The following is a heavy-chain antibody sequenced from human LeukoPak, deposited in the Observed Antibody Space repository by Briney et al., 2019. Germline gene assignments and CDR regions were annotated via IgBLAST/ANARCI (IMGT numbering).Heavy chain of an antibody. Sequence: PSETLSLTCAVYGGSFSGYYWSWIRQPPGKGLEWIGEINHSGSTNYNPSLKSRVTISVDTSKNQFSLKLSSVTAADTAVYYCASRARLHYYDSSGYLAIDYWGQGTLVTVSS. V-gene: IGHV4-34*01. CDR1: GGSFSGYY. J-gene: IGHJ4*02. CDR3: ASRARLHYYDSSGYLAIDY. D-gene: IGHD3-22*01. CDR2: INHSGST.